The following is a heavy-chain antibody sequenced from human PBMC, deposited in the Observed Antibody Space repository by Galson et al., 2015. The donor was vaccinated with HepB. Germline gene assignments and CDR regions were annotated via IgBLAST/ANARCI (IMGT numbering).Heavy chain of an antibody. J-gene: IGHJ6*02. D-gene: IGHD6-6*01. CDR2: ISSSSSYI. CDR1: GFTFTSYS. Sequence: SLRLSCAASGFTFTSYSMNWVRQAPGKGLEWVSSISSSSSYIYYADSVKGRFTISRDNAKNSLYLQMNSLRAEDTAVYYCARDRGLAARLEYYYYGMDVWGQGTTVTVSS. V-gene: IGHV3-21*01. CDR3: ARDRGLAARLEYYYYGMDV.